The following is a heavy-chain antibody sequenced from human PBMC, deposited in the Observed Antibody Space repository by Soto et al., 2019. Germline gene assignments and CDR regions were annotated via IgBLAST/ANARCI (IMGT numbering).Heavy chain of an antibody. D-gene: IGHD1-26*01. V-gene: IGHV3-7*01. J-gene: IGHJ4*02. CDR2: IKHDGSEK. CDR1: GFTFSSFW. CDR3: VRDRSGSYLEGFDY. Sequence: EVQLVESGGGLVQLGGSRRLSCAASGFTFSSFWKTWVRQAPGKGLEWVANIKHDGSEKYYVESVKGRFTISRDNARNSLFLEMKSLRSEDTAVYSCVRDRSGSYLEGFDYWGQGTLVTVSS.